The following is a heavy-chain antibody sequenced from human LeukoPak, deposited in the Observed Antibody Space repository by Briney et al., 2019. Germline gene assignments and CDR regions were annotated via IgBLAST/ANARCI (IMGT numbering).Heavy chain of an antibody. D-gene: IGHD2-21*02. CDR1: GYTFTGYY. J-gene: IGHJ6*03. CDR3: ARGVTARGFYYYMDI. Sequence: GASVKVSCKASGYTFTGYYIHWVRQAPGQGLEWMGWINPSSGGTNYAQNFQGRVTMTRDTSISTAYMELSRLSSDDTAVYSCARGVTARGFYYYMDIWGSGTTVTISS. CDR2: INPSSGGT. V-gene: IGHV1-2*02.